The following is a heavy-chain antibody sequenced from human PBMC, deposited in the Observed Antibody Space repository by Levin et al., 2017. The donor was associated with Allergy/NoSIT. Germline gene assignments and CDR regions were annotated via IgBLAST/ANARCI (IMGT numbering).Heavy chain of an antibody. CDR1: AFSLTTSGMC. CDR3: ARATNHYYGRGFDY. D-gene: IGHD3-10*01. Sequence: SGPTLVKPTQTLTLTCTFSAFSLTTSGMCVSWIRQPPGNALEWLARIDWDDDKYYSTSLKTRLTISRDTSKNQVVLTMTSMDPVDTATYYCARATNHYYGRGFDYWGQGTPVTVSS. V-gene: IGHV2-70*11. CDR2: IDWDDDK. J-gene: IGHJ4*02.